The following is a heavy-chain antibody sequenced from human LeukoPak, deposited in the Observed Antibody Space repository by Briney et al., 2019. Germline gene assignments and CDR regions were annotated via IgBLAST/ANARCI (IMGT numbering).Heavy chain of an antibody. CDR1: GFTFSSYA. J-gene: IGHJ4*02. CDR2: ISGSGGST. CDR3: ASEDIVVVPAAPAVDY. D-gene: IGHD2-2*01. V-gene: IGHV3-23*01. Sequence: GGSLRLSCAASGFTFSSYAMSWVRQAPGKGLEWVSAISGSGGSTYYADSVKGRFTISRDNSKNTLYLQMNSLRAEDTAVYYCASEDIVVVPAAPAVDYWGQGTLVTVSS.